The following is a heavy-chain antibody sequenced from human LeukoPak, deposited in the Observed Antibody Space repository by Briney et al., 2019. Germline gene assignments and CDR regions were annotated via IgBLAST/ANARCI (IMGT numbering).Heavy chain of an antibody. J-gene: IGHJ4*02. CDR1: GYTFTSYA. CDR3: ARTSALYSYGYADY. V-gene: IGHV1-3*03. D-gene: IGHD5-18*01. Sequence: GASVKVSCKASGYTFTSYAMHWVRQAPGQRLEWMGWINAGNGNTKYSQEFQGRVTITRDTSASTAYMELSSLRSEDMAVYYCARTSALYSYGYADYWGQGTLVTVSS. CDR2: INAGNGNT.